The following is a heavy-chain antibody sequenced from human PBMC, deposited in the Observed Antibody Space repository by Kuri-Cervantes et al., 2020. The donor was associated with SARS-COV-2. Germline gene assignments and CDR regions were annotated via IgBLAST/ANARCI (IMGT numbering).Heavy chain of an antibody. D-gene: IGHD2-2*01. V-gene: IGHV1-2*04. CDR3: ARELVVVPAAEQNWYYYYGMDV. J-gene: IGHJ6*02. Sequence: ASVNVSCQASGYTFTGYYMHWVRQAPGQGLEWMGWINPNSGGTNYAQKFQGWVTMTRDTSISTAYMELSRLRSDDTAVYYCARELVVVPAAEQNWYYYYGMDVWGQGTTVTVSS. CDR1: GYTFTGYY. CDR2: INPNSGGT.